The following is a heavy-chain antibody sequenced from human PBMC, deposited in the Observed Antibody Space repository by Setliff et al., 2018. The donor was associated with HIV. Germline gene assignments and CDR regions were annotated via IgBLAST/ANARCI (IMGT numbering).Heavy chain of an antibody. D-gene: IGHD3-10*01. CDR3: ARSSNLPYGSGNPLFDY. CDR2: IYSGGST. V-gene: IGHV3-66*02. CDR1: GFIVSNNY. J-gene: IGHJ4*02. Sequence: GGPLRLSCAASGFIVSNNYMSWVRQAPGKGLEWVSVIYSGGSTYYADSVKGRFTISRDNSKNTLYLQMNSLRAEDTAVYYCARSSNLPYGSGNPLFDYWGQGTLVTVSS.